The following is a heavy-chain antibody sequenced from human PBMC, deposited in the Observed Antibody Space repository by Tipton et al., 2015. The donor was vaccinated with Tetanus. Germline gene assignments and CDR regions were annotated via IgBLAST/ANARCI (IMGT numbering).Heavy chain of an antibody. CDR2: IYSSGST. V-gene: IGHV4-59*01. CDR3: ARDHRLSASYAGWFDH. J-gene: IGHJ5*02. Sequence: TLSLTCSVSGGSINPYYWSWIRQPPGKGLEWIGNIYSSGSTYYNPSLKSRVTISVDTSRNQFSLRLKSVTPADTAMYYCARDHRLSASYAGWFDHWGQGTLVTVSS. D-gene: IGHD2-8*01. CDR1: GGSINPYY.